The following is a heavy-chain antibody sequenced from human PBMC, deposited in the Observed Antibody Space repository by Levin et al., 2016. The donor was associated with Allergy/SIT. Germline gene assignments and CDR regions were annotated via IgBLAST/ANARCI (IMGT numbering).Heavy chain of an antibody. Sequence: SETLSLTCTVSGGSISNGGFYCSWIRQHPGKGLEWIGYIYHSGSTYYNPSLESRVTISLDTSKNQFSLQLSSVTAADTAVYYCATISGGHLRGFDPWGQGTLVTVSS. CDR1: GGSISNGGFY. CDR2: IYHSGST. CDR3: ATISGGHLRGFDP. V-gene: IGHV4-31*03. J-gene: IGHJ5*02. D-gene: IGHD1-26*01.